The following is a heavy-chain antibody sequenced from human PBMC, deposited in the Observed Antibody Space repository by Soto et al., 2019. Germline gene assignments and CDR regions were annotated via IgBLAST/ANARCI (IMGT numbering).Heavy chain of an antibody. CDR2: IYYSGST. J-gene: IGHJ5*02. CDR1: GGSVSSGSYY. D-gene: IGHD3-22*01. CDR3: ARAPYYYDSRWFGP. V-gene: IGHV4-61*01. Sequence: PSDTLSLTSAVSGGSVSSGSYYWSWIRQPPGKGLEWIGYIYYSGSTNYNPSLKSRVTISVDTSKNQFSLKLSSVTAADTAVYYCARAPYYYDSRWFGPWGQGTLVTVSS.